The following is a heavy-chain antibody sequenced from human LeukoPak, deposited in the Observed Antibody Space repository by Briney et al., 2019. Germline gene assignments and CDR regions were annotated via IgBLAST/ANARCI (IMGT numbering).Heavy chain of an antibody. Sequence: ASVNVSCTTSGYTFTNYDINWVRQATGQGLEWMGWMNPNSGKTGYAQRFQGRVIMTRDLSTTTAYMELSSLRFEDTAIYFCARGSRSGDYWGQGTQVTVSS. CDR1: GYTFTNYD. CDR2: MNPNSGKT. CDR3: ARGSRSGDY. D-gene: IGHD3-10*01. V-gene: IGHV1-8*01. J-gene: IGHJ4*02.